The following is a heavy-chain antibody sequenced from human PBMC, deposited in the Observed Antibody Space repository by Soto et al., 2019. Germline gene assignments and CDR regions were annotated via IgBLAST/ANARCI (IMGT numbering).Heavy chain of an antibody. CDR1: GFTFSRDC. D-gene: IGHD2-15*01. CDR3: AREDVGYCSGGSCYKYYYYGMDV. J-gene: IGHJ6*02. CDR2: IWYDGSNK. V-gene: IGHV3-33*01. Sequence: PGGSLXLSCAAPGFTFSRDCMHWVRQAPGKGLEWVAVIWYDGSNKYYADSVKGRFTISRDNSKNTLYLQMNSLRAEDTAVYYCAREDVGYCSGGSCYKYYYYGMDVWGQGTTVTVSS.